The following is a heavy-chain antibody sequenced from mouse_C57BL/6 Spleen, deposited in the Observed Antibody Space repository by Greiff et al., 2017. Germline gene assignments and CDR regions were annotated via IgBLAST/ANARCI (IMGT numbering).Heavy chain of an antibody. J-gene: IGHJ4*01. V-gene: IGHV1-81*01. CDR1: GYTFTSYG. D-gene: IGHD1-1*01. CDR2: IYPRSGNT. Sequence: QVHVKQSGAELARPGASVKLSCKASGYTFTSYGISWVKQRTGQGLEWIGEIYPRSGNTYYNEKFKGKATLTADKSSSTAYMELRSLTSEDSAVYFCARRDYYYGSSPHYYAMDYWGQGTSVTVSA. CDR3: ARRDYYYGSSPHYYAMDY.